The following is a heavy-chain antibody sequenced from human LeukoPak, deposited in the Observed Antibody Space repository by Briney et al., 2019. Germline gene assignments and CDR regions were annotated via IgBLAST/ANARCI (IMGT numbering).Heavy chain of an antibody. Sequence: PGWSLRLSCAASGFTFSNYNMNWVRQAPGKGLEWISYISSSGRTTNYADSVKGRFTISRDNAKNSLYLQMNSLKDGDTAVYYCATSGTYRFDYWGQGTLVTVSS. CDR1: GFTFSNYN. V-gene: IGHV3-48*02. J-gene: IGHJ4*02. CDR3: ATSGTYRFDY. CDR2: ISSSGRTT. D-gene: IGHD1-26*01.